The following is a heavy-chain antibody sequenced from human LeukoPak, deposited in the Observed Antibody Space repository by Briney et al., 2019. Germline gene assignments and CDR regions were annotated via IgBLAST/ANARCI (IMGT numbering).Heavy chain of an antibody. V-gene: IGHV3-11*04. Sequence: GGSLRLSCAASGFTFSDYYMSWIRQAPGKGLDWVAYISSSDNTIYYADSVKGRFTVSRDNAKNSLYLQMNSLRAEDTAVYYCAELGITMIGGVWGKGTTVTISS. J-gene: IGHJ6*04. CDR2: ISSSDNTI. D-gene: IGHD3-10*02. CDR1: GFTFSDYY. CDR3: AELGITMIGGV.